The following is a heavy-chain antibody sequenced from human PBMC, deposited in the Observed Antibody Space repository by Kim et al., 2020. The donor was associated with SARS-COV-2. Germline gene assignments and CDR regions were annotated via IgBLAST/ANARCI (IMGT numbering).Heavy chain of an antibody. CDR2: TKGYNGEA. V-gene: IGHV1-18*01. J-gene: IGHJ5*02. Sequence: ASVKVSCKTSGYTFTAFGIAWVRQAPGQGLEWMGWTKGYNGEANYAPKFKDRITLTSDTSTNTGLMELRSLRSDDTALYYCARLVDFWTCEVDPWGRGTL. CDR3: ARLVDFWTCEVDP. D-gene: IGHD3-3*01. CDR1: GYTFTAFG.